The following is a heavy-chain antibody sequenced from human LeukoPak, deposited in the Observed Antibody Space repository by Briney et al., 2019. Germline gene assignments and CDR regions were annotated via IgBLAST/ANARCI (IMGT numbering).Heavy chain of an antibody. Sequence: GGSLRLSCAASGFTFSSYAMSWVLQAPGKGLEWVSAISGSGGSTYYADSVKGRFTISRDNSKNTLYLQMNSLRAEDTAVYYCGIAPRDSSGIPGGYWGQGTLVTVSS. J-gene: IGHJ4*02. CDR1: GFTFSSYA. V-gene: IGHV3-23*01. D-gene: IGHD3-22*01. CDR3: GIAPRDSSGIPGGY. CDR2: ISGSGGST.